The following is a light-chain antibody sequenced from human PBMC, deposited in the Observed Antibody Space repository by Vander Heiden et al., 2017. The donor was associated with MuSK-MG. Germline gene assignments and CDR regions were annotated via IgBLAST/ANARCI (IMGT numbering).Light chain of an antibody. CDR2: QDS. CDR3: QAWESSTVV. J-gene: IGLJ2*01. CDR1: KLGDKY. V-gene: IGLV3-1*01. Sequence: SYELTPPPSVSVSPGQTASITCSGDKLGDKYACWYQQKPGQSPVLVIYQDSKRPSGIPERFSGSNSGNTATLTISGTKAMDEADYYCQAWESSTVVFGGGTKLTVL.